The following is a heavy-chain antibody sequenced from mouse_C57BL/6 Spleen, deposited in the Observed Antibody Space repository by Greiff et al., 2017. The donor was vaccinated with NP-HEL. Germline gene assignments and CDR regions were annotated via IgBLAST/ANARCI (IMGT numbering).Heavy chain of an antibody. CDR1: GYTFTSYW. J-gene: IGHJ1*03. D-gene: IGHD3-3*01. V-gene: IGHV1-50*01. CDR3: ARGGDEGYFDV. CDR2: IDPSDSYT. Sequence: QVQLQQPGAELVKPGASVKLSCKASGYTFTSYWMQWVKQRPGQGLEWIGEIDPSDSYTNYNQKFKGKATLTVDTSSSTAYMQLSSLTSEDSAVYYCARGGDEGYFDVWGTGTTVTVSS.